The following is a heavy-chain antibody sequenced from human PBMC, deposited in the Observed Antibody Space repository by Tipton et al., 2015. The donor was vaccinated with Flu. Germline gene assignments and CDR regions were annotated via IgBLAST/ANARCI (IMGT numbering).Heavy chain of an antibody. J-gene: IGHJ4*02. CDR1: GYTFTDCD. Sequence: LVQSGAEVKKPGASVKVSCKASGYTFTDCDITWVRQASGQGLEWMGWMNPNSGNTGYAQKFQGRVTMTRNTSISTAYMELSSLTSEDTAVYYCARGQVKQWPHRLAYWGQGTLVTVSS. CDR2: MNPNSGNT. D-gene: IGHD6-19*01. V-gene: IGHV1-8*01. CDR3: ARGQVKQWPHRLAY.